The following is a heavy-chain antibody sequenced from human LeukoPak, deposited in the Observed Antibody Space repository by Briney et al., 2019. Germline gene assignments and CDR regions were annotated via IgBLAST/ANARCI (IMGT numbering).Heavy chain of an antibody. J-gene: IGHJ3*02. CDR2: IYDSGST. CDR1: GGSISSYY. CDR3: ARDTYYYDNGDFIDAFDI. Sequence: SETLSLTCTVSGGSISSYYWSWIRQPPGKGLEWIGSIYDSGSTNYNPSLKSRVTISVDTSQNQFSLKLSSVTAADTAVYYCARDTYYYDNGDFIDAFDIWGRGTMVTVSS. D-gene: IGHD3-22*01. V-gene: IGHV4-59*01.